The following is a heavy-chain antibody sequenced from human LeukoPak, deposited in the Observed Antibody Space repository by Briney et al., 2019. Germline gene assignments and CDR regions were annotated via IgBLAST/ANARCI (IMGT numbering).Heavy chain of an antibody. CDR3: ARSPVWSPTHYFDY. D-gene: IGHD3-16*01. CDR2: INHSGST. J-gene: IGHJ4*02. Sequence: GSLRLSCAASGFTFSSCAMSWIRQPPGKGLEWIGEINHSGSTNYNPSLKSRVTISVDTSKNQFSLKLSSVTAADTAVYYCARSPVWSPTHYFDYWGQGTLVTVSS. V-gene: IGHV4-34*01. CDR1: GFTFSSCA.